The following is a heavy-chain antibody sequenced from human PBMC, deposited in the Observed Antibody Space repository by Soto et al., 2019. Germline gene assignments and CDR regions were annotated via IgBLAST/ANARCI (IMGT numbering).Heavy chain of an antibody. CDR1: AASITRTTYF. CDR2: IYYRGKT. Sequence: SETLSLTCTLSAASITRTTYFSAWIRQHPGKVLDCVGSIYYRGKTHYNPYLKSRVNRSVDRAKNQSSLQMTSVTAADTAVYYCAKNLPRTGRFHYW. V-gene: IGHV4-39*01. CDR3: AKNLPRTGRFHYW. J-gene: IGHJ2*01.